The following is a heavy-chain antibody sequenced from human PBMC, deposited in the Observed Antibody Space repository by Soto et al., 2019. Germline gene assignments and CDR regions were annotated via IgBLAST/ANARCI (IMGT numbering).Heavy chain of an antibody. CDR1: GFTFDDYA. CDR3: AKDLRTSWIFGNFDS. CDR2: IAFNSGNT. Sequence: EVQLVESGGGWVQPGRSLRLSCAASGFTFDDYAMHWVRQAPGKGLEWVSGIAFNSGNTAYADSVKGRFTISRDNTKNSLYLQMNSLRAEDTALYYCAKDLRTSWIFGNFDSWGQGTLVTVSS. D-gene: IGHD3-3*01. V-gene: IGHV3-9*01. J-gene: IGHJ4*02.